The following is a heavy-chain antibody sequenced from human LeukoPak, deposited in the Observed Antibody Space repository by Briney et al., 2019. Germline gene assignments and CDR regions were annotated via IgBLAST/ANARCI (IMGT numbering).Heavy chain of an antibody. CDR3: AKVQYSSSWTPFDY. CDR2: ISGSGGST. J-gene: IGHJ4*02. D-gene: IGHD6-13*01. Sequence: GGSLRLSCAASGFTFSSYAMSWVRQAPGKGLEWVSAISGSGGSTYYADSVKGRFTISRDNSKNMLYLQMNSLRAEDTAVYYCAKVQYSSSWTPFDYWGQGTLVTVSS. CDR1: GFTFSSYA. V-gene: IGHV3-23*01.